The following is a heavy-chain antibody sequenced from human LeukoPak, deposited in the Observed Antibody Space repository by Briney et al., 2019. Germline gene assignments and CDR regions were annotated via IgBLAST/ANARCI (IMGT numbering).Heavy chain of an antibody. CDR1: GYSISSGYY. V-gene: IGHV4-38-2*01. D-gene: IGHD2-15*01. J-gene: IGHJ5*02. CDR3: ARATRDRGNGFDP. Sequence: PSETLSLTCAVSGYSISSGYYWGWIRQPPGKVLEWIGSIYHSGSTYYNPSLKSRVTISVDTSKNQFSLKLSSVPAADTAVYYCARATRDRGNGFDPWGQGTLVTVSS. CDR2: IYHSGST.